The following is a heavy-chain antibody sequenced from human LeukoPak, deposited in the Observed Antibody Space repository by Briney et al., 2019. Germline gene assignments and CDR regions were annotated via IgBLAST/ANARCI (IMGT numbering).Heavy chain of an antibody. CDR2: ISGSGSST. CDR1: GFTFSNYA. D-gene: IGHD6-19*01. Sequence: PGGSLRLSCVASGFTFSNYAMSWVRQAPGKGLEWVSAISGSGSSTYYADSVKGRFTISRDNSKNTLYSQMNSLRAEDTAVYFCAKERYSSGWSDSFDYWGQGTHVTVSS. J-gene: IGHJ4*02. CDR3: AKERYSSGWSDSFDY. V-gene: IGHV3-23*01.